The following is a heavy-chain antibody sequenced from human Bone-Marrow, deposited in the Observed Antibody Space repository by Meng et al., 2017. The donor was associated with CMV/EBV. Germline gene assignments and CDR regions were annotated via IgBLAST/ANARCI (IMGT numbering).Heavy chain of an antibody. D-gene: IGHD3-22*01. V-gene: IGHV3-21*01. CDR3: ARGTGTIITPMAS. Sequence: FNDFSMNWVRQAPGKGLEWVSDISGSSNYMYYAESVKGRFTISRDNAKNTLHLQMTGLRAEDTALYYCARGTGTIITPMASWGQGTLVTVSS. CDR1: FNDFS. CDR2: ISGSSNYM. J-gene: IGHJ5*02.